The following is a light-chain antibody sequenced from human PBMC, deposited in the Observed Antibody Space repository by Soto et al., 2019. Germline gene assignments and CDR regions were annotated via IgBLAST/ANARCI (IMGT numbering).Light chain of an antibody. CDR1: QSVGTY. CDR2: GAS. J-gene: IGKJ1*01. V-gene: IGKV3D-15*01. Sequence: SLSSGAMAIPPGESAPLSCRASQSVGTYLAWYQQKPGQEPTLLIYGASSSTTAVPPRFSGSGSGTEFTLTISSLQPDDFAAYYCQHYNSNSETFGQGTKVDIK. CDR3: QHYNSNSET.